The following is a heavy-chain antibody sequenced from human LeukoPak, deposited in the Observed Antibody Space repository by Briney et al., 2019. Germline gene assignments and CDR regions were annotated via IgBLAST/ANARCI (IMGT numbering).Heavy chain of an antibody. CDR1: GFTVSTNS. Sequence: GGSLRLSCTVSGFTVSTNSMSWVRQAPGKGLEWVSFIYSDNTHYSDSVKGRFTISRDNSKNTLYLQMNSLRAEDTAVYYCARRAGAYSHPYDYWGQGTLVTVPS. V-gene: IGHV3-53*01. J-gene: IGHJ4*02. CDR2: IYSDNT. CDR3: ARRAGAYSHPYDY. D-gene: IGHD4/OR15-4a*01.